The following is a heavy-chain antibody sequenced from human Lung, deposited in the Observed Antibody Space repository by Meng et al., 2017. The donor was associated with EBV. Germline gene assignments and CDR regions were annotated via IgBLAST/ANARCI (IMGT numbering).Heavy chain of an antibody. J-gene: IGHJ4*02. CDR2: IYHSRST. Sequence: GSGRVTPCVIPSRTCAASCDPDRHSNWWVRDRQPTGKGLEWSGEIYHSRSTNYNPSLKSRVTISVDKSKNQFSLKLSCVSAADTAVYYCARGLRRPSPLGYWGQGTLVTVSS. D-gene: IGHD4-17*01. CDR1: CDPDRHSNW. V-gene: IGHV4-4*02. CDR3: ARGLRRPSPLGY.